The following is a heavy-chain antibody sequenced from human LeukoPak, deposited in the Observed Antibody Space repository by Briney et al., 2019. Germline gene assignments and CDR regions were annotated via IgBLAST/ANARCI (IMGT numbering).Heavy chain of an antibody. J-gene: IGHJ6*03. CDR2: VYSGITT. CDR1: GFIVGDTH. D-gene: IGHD5-18*01. V-gene: IGHV3-53*01. CDR3: ARLQGYSLGYQYFYYMDV. Sequence: GWSLRLSCAGSGFIVGDTHMTWVRQAPGKGLEWVSLVYSGITTHYADSVKGRFSISRDHSNNILYLQMNTLRAEDTAVYYCARLQGYSLGYQYFYYMDVWGTGTTVTVSS.